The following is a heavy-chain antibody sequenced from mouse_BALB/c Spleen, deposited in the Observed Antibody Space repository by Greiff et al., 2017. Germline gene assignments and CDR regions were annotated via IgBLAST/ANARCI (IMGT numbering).Heavy chain of an antibody. CDR2: ISSGGSYT. J-gene: IGHJ1*01. CDR1: GFTFSSYT. CDR3: TRDLRGGYFDV. V-gene: IGHV5-6-4*01. Sequence: EVHLVESGGGLVKPGGSLKLSCAASGFTFSSYTMSWVRQTPEKRLEWVATISSGGSYTYYPDSVKGRFTISRDNAKNTLYLQMSSLKSEDTAMYYCTRDLRGGYFDVWGAGTTVTVSS.